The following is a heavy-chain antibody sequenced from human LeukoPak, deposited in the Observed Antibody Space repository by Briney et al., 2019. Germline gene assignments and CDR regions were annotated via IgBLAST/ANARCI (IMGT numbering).Heavy chain of an antibody. Sequence: GGSLRLSCTASGFTFSSYSMIWVRQAPGKGLEWVSSIDTSSRYIYYGDSVKGRFTISRDNAKNSLYLQMNSLRAEDTAVYYCARRANTERGHSYGLDYWGQGTLVTVSS. D-gene: IGHD5-18*01. CDR3: ARRANTERGHSYGLDY. CDR2: IDTSSRYI. CDR1: GFTFSSYS. V-gene: IGHV3-21*01. J-gene: IGHJ4*02.